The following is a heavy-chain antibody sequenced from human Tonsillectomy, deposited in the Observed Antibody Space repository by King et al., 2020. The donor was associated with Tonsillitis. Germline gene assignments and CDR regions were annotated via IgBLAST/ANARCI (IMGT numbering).Heavy chain of an antibody. Sequence: RLVQSGAEVKKPGASVRVSCTASGYTFTDFPINWVRQAPGQGLEWMGWVNPDTGDAGPAQRFQGRVTMTKDTSIGTAHMELSNLRSEDTAVCYCATARGGVVRGLTPRNYFDPWGQGTLVTVSS. CDR2: VNPDTGDA. CDR1: GYTFTDFP. V-gene: IGHV1-8*01. J-gene: IGHJ5*02. CDR3: ATARGGVVRGLTPRNYFDP. D-gene: IGHD3-10*01.